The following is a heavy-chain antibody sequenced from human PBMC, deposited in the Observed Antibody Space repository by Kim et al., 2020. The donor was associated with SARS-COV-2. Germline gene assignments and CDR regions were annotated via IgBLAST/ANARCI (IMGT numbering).Heavy chain of an antibody. J-gene: IGHJ4*02. CDR2: IYPRDSDT. V-gene: IGHV5-51*01. D-gene: IGHD7-27*01. Sequence: GESLKISCQGSGYTFTNYWIGWVRQMPGKGLEWMGMIYPRDSDTRYNPSLQGQAIIAADKSIGTASLQWSSLKASDSAMYYCARFDSGEPFHSWGQGTLV. CDR1: GYTFTNYW. CDR3: ARFDSGEPFHS.